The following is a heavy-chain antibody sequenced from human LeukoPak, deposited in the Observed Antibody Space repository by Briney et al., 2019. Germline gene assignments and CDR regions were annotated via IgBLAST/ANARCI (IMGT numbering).Heavy chain of an antibody. CDR3: AKDRQAAGFSGWDHNNWFDP. CDR2: ISGSGGST. D-gene: IGHD6-13*01. V-gene: IGHV3-23*01. J-gene: IGHJ5*02. CDR1: GFTFSSYA. Sequence: PGGSLRLSCAASGFTFSSYAMSWVRQAPGKGLEWVSAISGSGGSTYYADSVKGRFTISRDNSKNTLYLQMNSLRAEDTAVYYCAKDRQAAGFSGWDHNNWFDPWGQGTLVTVSS.